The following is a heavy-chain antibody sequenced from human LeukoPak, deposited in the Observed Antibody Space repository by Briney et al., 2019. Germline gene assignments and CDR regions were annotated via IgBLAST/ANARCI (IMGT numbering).Heavy chain of an antibody. CDR1: GDSIISSSYY. J-gene: IGHJ4*02. CDR3: ARDRELGY. D-gene: IGHD1-26*01. CDR2: IYNSGST. V-gene: IGHV4-61*01. Sequence: SETLSLTCTVSGDSIISSSYYWSWIRQSPGKGLEWIGYIYNSGSTNYNPSLKSRVTISVDTSKNQFSLKLTSVTAADTAVYYCARDRELGYWGQGTLVTVSS.